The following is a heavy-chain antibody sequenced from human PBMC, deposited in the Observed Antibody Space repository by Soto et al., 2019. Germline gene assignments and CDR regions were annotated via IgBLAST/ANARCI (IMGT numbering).Heavy chain of an antibody. CDR1: GASVGSGSFY. D-gene: IGHD3-22*01. J-gene: IGHJ4*02. CDR3: ARVSTYYFDSSGSYTSDY. V-gene: IGHV4-61*01. Sequence: PSETLSLTCTVSGASVGSGSFYWSWLRQPPGKGLEWIGYVFFSGSTNYNPSLKSRVTISIDTSKNQFSLKLISVTAADTAVYYCARVSTYYFDSSGSYTSDYWGQGTLVTVSS. CDR2: VFFSGST.